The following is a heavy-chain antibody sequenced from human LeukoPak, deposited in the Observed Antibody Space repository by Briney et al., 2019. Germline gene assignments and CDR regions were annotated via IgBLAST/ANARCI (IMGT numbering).Heavy chain of an antibody. Sequence: SETLSLTCTVSGGSISGSYWDWIRQSPGKGLEWLGYVYYTGRTNYNSSLKSRVTMSVDTSKNQFSLRLNSVTAADTAVYYCARHEERYFDWFPSPNWLFDPWGQGTLVTVSS. CDR1: GGSISGSY. CDR3: ARHEERYFDWFPSPNWLFDP. D-gene: IGHD3-9*01. V-gene: IGHV4-59*08. CDR2: VYYTGRT. J-gene: IGHJ5*02.